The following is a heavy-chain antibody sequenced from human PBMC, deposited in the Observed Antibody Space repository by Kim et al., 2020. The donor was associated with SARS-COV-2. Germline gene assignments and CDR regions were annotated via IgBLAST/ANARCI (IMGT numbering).Heavy chain of an antibody. Sequence: GGSLRLSCAASGFTFSSYSMNWVRQAPGKGLEWVSSISSISSYIYYADSEKGRFTISRDTAKNSLYLQMNRLRAEDTAVYYCARGPGALWDRGVFYNYNYGMDVGVKETTVTGS. J-gene: IGHJ6*04. D-gene: IGHD3-10*01. CDR2: ISSISSYI. CDR3: ARGPGALWDRGVFYNYNYGMDV. V-gene: IGHV3-21*01. CDR1: GFTFSSYS.